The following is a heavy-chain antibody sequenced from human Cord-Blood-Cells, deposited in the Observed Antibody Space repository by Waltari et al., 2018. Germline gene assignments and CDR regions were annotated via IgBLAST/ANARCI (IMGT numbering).Heavy chain of an antibody. CDR1: GGSISSSSYY. J-gene: IGHJ4*02. CDR2: IYYSGST. V-gene: IGHV4-39*01. CDR3: ARVGITVPDY. Sequence: QLQLQESGPGLVKPSETLSLTCTVSGGSISSSSYYCGWIRQPPGKGLEWIGSIYYSGSTYYHPSLKSRVTISVDTSKNQFSLKLSSVTAADTAVYYCARVGITVPDYWGQGTLVTVSS. D-gene: IGHD3-16*01.